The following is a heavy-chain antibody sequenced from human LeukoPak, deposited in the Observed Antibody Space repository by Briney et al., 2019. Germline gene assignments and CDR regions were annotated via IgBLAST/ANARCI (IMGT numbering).Heavy chain of an antibody. V-gene: IGHV3-53*01. Sequence: GGSLRLSCAASGFTFSSYGMHWVRQAPGKGLEWVSVIYSGGSTCYADSVKGRFTISRDNSKNTLYLQMNSLRAEDTAVYYCARYIVATTFYYYYGMDVWGQGTTVTVSS. D-gene: IGHD5-12*01. CDR1: GFTFSSYG. J-gene: IGHJ6*02. CDR3: ARYIVATTFYYYYGMDV. CDR2: IYSGGST.